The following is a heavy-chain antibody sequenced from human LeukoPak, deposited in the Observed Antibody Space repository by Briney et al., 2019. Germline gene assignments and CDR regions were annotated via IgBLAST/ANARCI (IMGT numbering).Heavy chain of an antibody. V-gene: IGHV3-21*01. CDR3: ARDKENPPYYYYMDV. CDR2: ITSTTTYT. Sequence: GGSLRLSCSASGFIFNTFGMNWVRQAPGKGLEWVSSITSTTTYTYYADSVKGRFTISRDNAKNSLFLQMNSLRAEDTAVYYCARDKENPPYYYYMDVWGKGTTVTISS. D-gene: IGHD1-14*01. CDR1: GFIFNTFG. J-gene: IGHJ6*03.